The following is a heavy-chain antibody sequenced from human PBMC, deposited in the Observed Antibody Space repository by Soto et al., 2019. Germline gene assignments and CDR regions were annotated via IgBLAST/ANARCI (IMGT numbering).Heavy chain of an antibody. D-gene: IGHD1-26*01. Sequence: QITLKESGPTLVKPTQTLTLTCTFSGFSLSTSGVCVCWIRQPPGKALEWLALIYWDYDKRYSPSLKSRLTITKDTSKNQVVLTMTNMDPVDTATYYCAHSSGWRSFDICGQGTMVTVSS. CDR3: AHSSGWRSFDI. J-gene: IGHJ3*02. V-gene: IGHV2-5*02. CDR1: GFSLSTSGVC. CDR2: IYWDYDK.